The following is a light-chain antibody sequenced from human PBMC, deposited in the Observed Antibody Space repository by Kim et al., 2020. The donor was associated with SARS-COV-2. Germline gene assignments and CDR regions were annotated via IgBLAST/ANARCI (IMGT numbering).Light chain of an antibody. CDR2: DTS. Sequence: PGDSATLACRACQSVSSYLAWYQQKPGQAPRLLLYDTSNRAPGIPARFSGSGSGTDSTLTISSLEPEDFAVYYCQQRSTWPPSWTFVQGTKVDIK. J-gene: IGKJ1*01. CDR3: QQRSTWPPSWT. CDR1: QSVSSY. V-gene: IGKV3-11*01.